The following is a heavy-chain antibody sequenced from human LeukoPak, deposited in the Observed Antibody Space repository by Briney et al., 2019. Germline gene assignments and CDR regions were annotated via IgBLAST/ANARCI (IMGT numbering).Heavy chain of an antibody. Sequence: SQTLSLTCTVSGGSISSGGYYWSWIRQHPGKGLEWIGYIYYSGSTYYNPSLKSRVTISVDTSKNQFSLKLSSVTAADTAVYYCARAVVPAAIHVPNWFDSWGQGTLVTVSS. CDR1: GGSISSGGYY. V-gene: IGHV4-31*03. J-gene: IGHJ5*01. D-gene: IGHD2-2*02. CDR3: ARAVVPAAIHVPNWFDS. CDR2: IYYSGST.